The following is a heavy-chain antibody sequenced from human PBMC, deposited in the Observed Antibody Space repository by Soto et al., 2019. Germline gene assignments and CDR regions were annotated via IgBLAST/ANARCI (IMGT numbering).Heavy chain of an antibody. CDR3: ARVADPTTPLEVDY. J-gene: IGHJ4*02. CDR2: IYYSGST. V-gene: IGHV4-31*03. CDR1: GGSISSGGYY. D-gene: IGHD5-12*01. Sequence: SETLSLTCTVSGGSISSGGYYWSWIRQHPGKGLEWIGYIYYSGSTYYNPSLKSRVTISVDTSKNQFSLKLSSVTAADTAVYYCARVADPTTPLEVDYWGQGTLVTV.